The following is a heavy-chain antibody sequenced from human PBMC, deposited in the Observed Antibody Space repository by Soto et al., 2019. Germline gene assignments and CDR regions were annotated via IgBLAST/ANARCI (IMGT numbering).Heavy chain of an antibody. CDR2: ISAYNGKK. J-gene: IGHJ4*02. V-gene: IGHV1-18*01. D-gene: IGHD5-12*01. CDR3: ARDQGGYSGYDFDY. CDR1: GYTFTSYG. Sequence: GASVKVSCKASGYTFTSYGISWVRQAPGQGLEWKGWISAYNGKKNYAQKLQGRVTMTTDTSTSTAYMELRSLRSDDTFVYYCARDQGGYSGYDFDYWGQGTLVTVSS.